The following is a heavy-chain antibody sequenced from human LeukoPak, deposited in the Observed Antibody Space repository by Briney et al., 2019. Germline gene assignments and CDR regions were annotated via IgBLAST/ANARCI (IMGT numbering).Heavy chain of an antibody. V-gene: IGHV4-34*01. CDR1: GGSFSDYF. CDR3: ARDVVVVPAAIHYGMDV. J-gene: IGHJ6*02. D-gene: IGHD2-2*01. Sequence: SETLSLTCAVYGGSFSDYFWGWIRQPPGEGLEWIGEINHSGRTYYNPSLKSRVTISVDTYKNQFSLNLSSVTAADTAVYYCARDVVVVPAAIHYGMDVWGQGTTVTVSS. CDR2: INHSGRT.